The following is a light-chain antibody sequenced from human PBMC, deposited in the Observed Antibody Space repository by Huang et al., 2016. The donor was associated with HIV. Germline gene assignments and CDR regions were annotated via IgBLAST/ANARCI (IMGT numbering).Light chain of an antibody. CDR2: AAS. J-gene: IGKJ1*01. V-gene: IGKV1-27*01. Sequence: MTQSPPSLSASIGDRVTLTCRASRDISTFLAWYQQKPGKPPRLLIYAASILHSGVPSRFSGGGSGTNFTITVSSLQPEDVANYYCQKYDSAPRTFGQGTKLEL. CDR1: RDISTF. CDR3: QKYDSAPRT.